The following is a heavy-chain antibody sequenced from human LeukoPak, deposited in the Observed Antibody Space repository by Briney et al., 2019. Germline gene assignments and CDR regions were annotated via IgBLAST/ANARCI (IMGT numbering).Heavy chain of an antibody. D-gene: IGHD2-15*01. CDR1: GFTFSTYW. J-gene: IGHJ4*02. Sequence: PGGSLRLSCVASGFTFSTYWMSWVRQAPGKGLEWVANIKQDGSEKYYVDSVTGRFTTSRDNAKNSLYLQMNSLRAEDTAVYYCAREGGTGGYFDYWGQGTLVTVSS. CDR2: IKQDGSEK. CDR3: AREGGTGGYFDY. V-gene: IGHV3-7*01.